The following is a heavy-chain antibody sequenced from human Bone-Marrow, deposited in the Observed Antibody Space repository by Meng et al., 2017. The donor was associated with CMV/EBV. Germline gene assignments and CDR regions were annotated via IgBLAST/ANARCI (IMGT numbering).Heavy chain of an antibody. CDR1: GGSVSSGSYY. D-gene: IGHD4-11*01. Sequence: SETLSLTCTVSGGSVSSGSYYWSWIRQPPGKGLEWIGYIYYSGSTNYNPSLKSRVTISVDTSKNQFSLKLSSVTAADTAVYYGARVPGAIFDYSNVPGRFDPWGQGTLVTVSS. CDR2: IYYSGST. CDR3: ARVPGAIFDYSNVPGRFDP. J-gene: IGHJ5*02. V-gene: IGHV4-61*01.